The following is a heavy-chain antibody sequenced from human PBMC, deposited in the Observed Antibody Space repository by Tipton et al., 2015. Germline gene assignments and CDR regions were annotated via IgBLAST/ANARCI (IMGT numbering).Heavy chain of an antibody. CDR3: ARTQGGVAVAGAGKYYFDY. CDR2: IYHSGST. Sequence: TLSLTCAVSGGSISSSSYYWGWIRQPPGKGLKWIGIIYHSGSTYYNPSLKSRVTISVDTSKNQFSLKLSSVTAADTAVYYCARTQGGVAVAGAGKYYFDYWGQGTLVTVSS. J-gene: IGHJ4*02. D-gene: IGHD6-19*01. CDR1: GGSISSSSYY. V-gene: IGHV4-39*01.